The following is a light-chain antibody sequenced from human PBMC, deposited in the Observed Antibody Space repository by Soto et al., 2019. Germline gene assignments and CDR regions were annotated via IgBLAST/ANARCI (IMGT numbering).Light chain of an antibody. V-gene: IGLV2-14*01. CDR2: EVR. J-gene: IGLJ6*01. CDR3: TSYTPTGALV. Sequence: QSVLTQPASVSGSPGQSITVSCTVTNTDVGGYNYVSWYQHRPGKAPRLMIYEVRNRLSGVSNRFSGSKSGNTASLTISGLQSEDEADYYCTSYTPTGALVFGSGTKVTVL. CDR1: NTDVGGYNY.